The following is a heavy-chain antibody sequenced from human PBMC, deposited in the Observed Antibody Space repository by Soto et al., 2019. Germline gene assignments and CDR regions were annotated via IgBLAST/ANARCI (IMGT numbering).Heavy chain of an antibody. CDR3: ARSLGWYAVDY. Sequence: QVLLQESGPGLVQPSGTLSLSCVVSGVSIGSNYYWGWVRQPPGKGLEWLGDMSHIGSVNYNPSLTSRVTISMDKSKNQFSLKLDSMTAADTAVYYCARSLGWYAVDYRGQGTLVIVSS. J-gene: IGHJ4*02. D-gene: IGHD6-19*01. V-gene: IGHV4-4*02. CDR1: GVSIGSNYY. CDR2: MSHIGSV.